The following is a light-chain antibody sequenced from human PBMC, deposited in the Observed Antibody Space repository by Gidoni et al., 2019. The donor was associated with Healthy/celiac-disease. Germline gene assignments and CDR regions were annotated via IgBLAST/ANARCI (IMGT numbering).Light chain of an antibody. CDR1: SSDVGGYNY. CDR3: SSYTGSNLVV. V-gene: IGLV2-14*01. J-gene: IGLJ2*01. CDR2: EVS. Sequence: QSALTHPASVSGSPGQSITISCTGTSSDVGGYNYVSWYQQYPGKAPKLMTHEVSNRPSGVSNRFSGSKSGKTASLTISGLQAEDEADYYCSSYTGSNLVVFGGGTKVTVL.